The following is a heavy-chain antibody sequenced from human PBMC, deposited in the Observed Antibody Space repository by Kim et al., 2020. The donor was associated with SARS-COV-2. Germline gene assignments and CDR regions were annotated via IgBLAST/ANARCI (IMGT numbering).Heavy chain of an antibody. CDR1: GFTFSSYG. V-gene: IGHV3-33*01. CDR3: AREVIHLYYYYGMDV. CDR2: IWYDGSNK. Sequence: GGSLRLSCAASGFTFSSYGMHWVRQAPGKGLEWVAVIWYDGSNKYYADSVKGRFTISRDNSKNTLYLQMNSLRAEDTAVYYCAREVIHLYYYYGMDVWGQGTTVTVSS. J-gene: IGHJ6*02.